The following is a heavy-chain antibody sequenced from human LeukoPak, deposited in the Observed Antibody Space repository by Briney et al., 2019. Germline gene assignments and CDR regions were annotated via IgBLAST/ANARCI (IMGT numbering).Heavy chain of an antibody. V-gene: IGHV3-33*01. CDR1: GFTFSSYG. D-gene: IGHD6-13*01. CDR2: IWYEGSNK. J-gene: IGHJ4*02. Sequence: GGSLRLACAASGFTFSSYGMHWVRQAPGKGLEWVAVIWYEGSNKYYADSVKDRFTISRENSKNTLYLQMNSLRAEDTAVYYCAGERVAAAGRVIDYWGQETLVTVSS. CDR3: AGERVAAAGRVIDY.